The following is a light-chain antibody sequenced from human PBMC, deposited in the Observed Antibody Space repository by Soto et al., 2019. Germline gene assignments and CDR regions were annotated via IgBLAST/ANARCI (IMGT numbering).Light chain of an antibody. Sequence: DIQMTQSPSSLSASVGDRVTITCRASQGISNYLAWYQQKPGKTPKLLIYFASTLQSGVPSRFSGSGSGIALSLTISIFLPLDFSTYYLQRYKSFSRTSGQGTKVKMK. CDR1: QGISNY. J-gene: IGKJ1*01. CDR2: FAS. V-gene: IGKV1-27*01. CDR3: QRYKSFSRT.